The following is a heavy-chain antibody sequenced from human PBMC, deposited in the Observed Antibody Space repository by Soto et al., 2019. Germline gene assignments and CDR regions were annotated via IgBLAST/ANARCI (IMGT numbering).Heavy chain of an antibody. D-gene: IGHD3-10*01. Sequence: GESLKISCKGSGYSFTSYWIGWVRQMPGKGLEWMGIIYPGDSDTRYSPSFQGQVTISADKSISTAYLQWSSLKASDTAMYYCARVRAARTRGVALVEELLDYWGQGTLVTVSS. V-gene: IGHV5-51*01. CDR1: GYSFTSYW. CDR2: IYPGDSDT. J-gene: IGHJ4*02. CDR3: ARVRAARTRGVALVEELLDY.